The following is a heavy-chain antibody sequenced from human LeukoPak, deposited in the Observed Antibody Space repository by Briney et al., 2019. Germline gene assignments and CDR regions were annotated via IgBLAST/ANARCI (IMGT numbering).Heavy chain of an antibody. V-gene: IGHV3-7*01. Sequence: QSGGSLRLSCAASGFTFSSYWMNWARQAPGKGLEWVASINHNGNVNYYVDSVKGRFTISRDNAKNSLYLQMNSLRAEDTAVYYCARSTLERDYYGNSGYFYVPFDLWGQGTLVTVSS. CDR1: GFTFSSYW. CDR2: INHNGNVN. D-gene: IGHD3-22*01. J-gene: IGHJ4*02. CDR3: ARSTLERDYYGNSGYFYVPFDL.